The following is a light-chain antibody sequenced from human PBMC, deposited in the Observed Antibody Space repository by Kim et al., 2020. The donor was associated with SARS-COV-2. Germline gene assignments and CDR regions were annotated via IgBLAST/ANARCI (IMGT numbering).Light chain of an antibody. CDR2: AAS. J-gene: IGKJ1*01. CDR3: QQSNKWPRT. CDR1: ESVGSK. Sequence: EIMMTQSPVTLSASPGERITLSCRASESVGSKLAWYQQKPGQTPRLLIYAASTRATGVPATFSGGGSGTEFTLTISSLQSEDFAVYFCQQSNKWPRTFGQGTKVDIK. V-gene: IGKV3-15*01.